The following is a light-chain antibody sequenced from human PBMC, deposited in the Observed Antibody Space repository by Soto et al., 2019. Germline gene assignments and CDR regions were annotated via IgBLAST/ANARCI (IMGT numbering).Light chain of an antibody. CDR3: QQFGGSHWT. CDR1: QTFNSIY. V-gene: IGKV3-20*01. J-gene: IGKJ1*01. Sequence: EIVLTQSPGTLSLSPGERATLSCRASQTFNSIYLAWYQQKPGQPPRLLIYGASNRATGIPDRFSGSGSGTEFTLTITRLEPEDFAVYYCQQFGGSHWTLGQGTKLE. CDR2: GAS.